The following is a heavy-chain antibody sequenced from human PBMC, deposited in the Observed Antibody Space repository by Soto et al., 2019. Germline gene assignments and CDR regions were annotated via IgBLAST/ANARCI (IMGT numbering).Heavy chain of an antibody. CDR3: ARVLGDILTGYPDLFDF. Sequence: ASVKVSCKASGYTFTGYYMHWVRQAPGQGLEWMGWINPNSGGTNYAQKFQGWVTMTRDTSISTAYMELSRLRSDDTAVYYCARVLGDILTGYPDLFDFWGQGTMDTGSS. CDR2: INPNSGGT. J-gene: IGHJ3*01. V-gene: IGHV1-2*04. D-gene: IGHD3-9*01. CDR1: GYTFTGYY.